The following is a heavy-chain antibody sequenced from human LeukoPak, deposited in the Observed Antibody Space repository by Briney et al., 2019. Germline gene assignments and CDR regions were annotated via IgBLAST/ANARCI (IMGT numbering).Heavy chain of an antibody. Sequence: SETLSLTCTVSGYSISSGYYWGWIRQPPGKGLEWIGSIYHSGSTYYNPSLKSRVTISVDTSKNQFSLKLSSVTAADTAVYYCARELTAMVRSHSWFDPWGQGTLVTVSS. CDR3: ARELTAMVRSHSWFDP. V-gene: IGHV4-38-2*02. CDR2: IYHSGST. CDR1: GYSISSGYY. J-gene: IGHJ5*02. D-gene: IGHD5-18*01.